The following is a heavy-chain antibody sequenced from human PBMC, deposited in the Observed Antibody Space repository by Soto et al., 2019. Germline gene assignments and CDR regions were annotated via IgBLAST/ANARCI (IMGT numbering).Heavy chain of an antibody. CDR2: IIPNDGGT. J-gene: IGHJ5*02. D-gene: IGHD3-22*01. CDR3: ARGGSDRSRTYLAGWFDP. V-gene: IGHV1-2*02. Sequence: ASVKVSCKASGYSFTNHYIHCIRQAPGQGLEWMAWIIPNDGGTKYAQKFQDRINMTRDTSITTAYMDLSRLRSDDTAVYYCARGGSDRSRTYLAGWFDPWGPGTLVTVST. CDR1: GYSFTNHY.